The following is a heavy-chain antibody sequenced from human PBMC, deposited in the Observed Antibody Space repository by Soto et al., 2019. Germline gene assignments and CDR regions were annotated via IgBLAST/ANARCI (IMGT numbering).Heavy chain of an antibody. V-gene: IGHV3-15*07. CDR2: ISNGGTT. Sequence: EVQLVESGGGLLKPGESLRLSCAASGFSFSNAWMNWVRQAPGKGLEWVGRISNGGTTDYAAPVKGRFTSSRDNSKNTPYLQMNSLKTENPAVYYCAHGEGQFLCHWGHGTMATVSS. CDR1: GFSFSNAW. J-gene: IGHJ4*01. CDR3: AHGEGQFLCH. D-gene: IGHD3-10*01.